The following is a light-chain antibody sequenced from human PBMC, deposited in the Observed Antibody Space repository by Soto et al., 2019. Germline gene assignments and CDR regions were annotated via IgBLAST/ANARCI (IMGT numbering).Light chain of an antibody. V-gene: IGKV1-6*01. CDR1: QGIRND. Sequence: AIQMTKSPSSLSASVGARVTITCRASQGIRNDLGWYQQKPGKAPKLLIYAASSLQSGVPSMFSGSGSGTDFTLTISCLQPEDFATYYCLQDYYYPRIFGQGTKLEIK. CDR2: AAS. CDR3: LQDYYYPRI. J-gene: IGKJ2*01.